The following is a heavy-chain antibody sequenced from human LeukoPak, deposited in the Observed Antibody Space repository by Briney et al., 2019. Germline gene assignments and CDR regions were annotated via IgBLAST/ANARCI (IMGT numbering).Heavy chain of an antibody. CDR3: AKLQLWYHAFDI. D-gene: IGHD5-18*01. CDR1: GFTFSSYG. V-gene: IGHV3-30*18. J-gene: IGHJ3*02. Sequence: GGSLRLSCAASGFTFSSYGMHWVRQAPGKGLEWVAIISYDGSNKYYADSVKGRFTISRDNSKNTLYLQMNSLRAEDTAVYYCAKLQLWYHAFDIWGQGTMVTVSS. CDR2: ISYDGSNK.